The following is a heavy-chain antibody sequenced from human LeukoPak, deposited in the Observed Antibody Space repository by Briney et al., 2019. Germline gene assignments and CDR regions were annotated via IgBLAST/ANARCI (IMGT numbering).Heavy chain of an antibody. J-gene: IGHJ5*02. CDR2: INHSGST. D-gene: IGHD4-11*01. CDR1: GGSFSGYY. V-gene: IGHV4-34*01. CDR3: ARCLDAGEYYSNYIWFDP. Sequence: PSETLSLTCAVYGGSFSGYYWSWIRQPPGKGLEWIGEINHSGSTNYNPSLKSRVTISVDTSKNQFSLKLSSVTAADTAVYYCARCLDAGEYYSNYIWFDPWGQGTLVTVSS.